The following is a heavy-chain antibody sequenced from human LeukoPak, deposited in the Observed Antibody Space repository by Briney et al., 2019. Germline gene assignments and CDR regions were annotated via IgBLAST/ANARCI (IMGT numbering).Heavy chain of an antibody. J-gene: IGHJ5*02. CDR1: GGPISSYY. V-gene: IGHV4-59*01. CDR3: ARVSTIFGVVTP. Sequence: PSETLSLTCTVSGGPISSYYWSWVRQPPGKGLEWIGYIYYSGSTNYNPSLKSRVTISVDTSKNQFSLKLSSVTAADTAVYYCARVSTIFGVVTPWGQGTLVTVSS. D-gene: IGHD3-3*01. CDR2: IYYSGST.